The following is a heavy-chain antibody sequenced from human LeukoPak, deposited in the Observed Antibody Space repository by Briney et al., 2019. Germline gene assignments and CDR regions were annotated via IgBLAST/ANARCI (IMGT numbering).Heavy chain of an antibody. V-gene: IGHV4-34*01. Sequence: EXLSLTCAVYGGSFSGYYWSWIRQPPGKGLEWIGEINHSGSTNYNPSLTSRGTISVEKSKNKFSLKLSSVTAADTAVYYCARGRKRYCSSTSCSRYYYFDYWGQGTLVTVSS. CDR3: ARGRKRYCSSTSCSRYYYFDY. CDR1: GGSFSGYY. CDR2: INHSGST. D-gene: IGHD2-2*01. J-gene: IGHJ4*02.